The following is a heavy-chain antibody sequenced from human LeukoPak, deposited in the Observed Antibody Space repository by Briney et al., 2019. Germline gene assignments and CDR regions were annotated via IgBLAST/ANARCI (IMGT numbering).Heavy chain of an antibody. D-gene: IGHD2-15*01. V-gene: IGHV3-30*02. CDR1: GFTFSSYA. J-gene: IGHJ4*02. Sequence: GGSLRLSCAASGFTFSSYAMHWVRQAPGKGLEWVAFIRYDGSNKYYADSVKGRFTISRDKSKNTLYLQMNSLRAEDTAVYYCAKEVGAGCSGGSCHAPLDYWGQGTLVTVSS. CDR2: IRYDGSNK. CDR3: AKEVGAGCSGGSCHAPLDY.